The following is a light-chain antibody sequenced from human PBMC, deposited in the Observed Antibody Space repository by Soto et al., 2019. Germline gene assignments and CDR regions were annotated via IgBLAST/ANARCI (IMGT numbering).Light chain of an antibody. Sequence: DIVMTQSPDSLAVSLGERATINCKSSQSVLYLAWYQQKPGQPPKLLIYWASTRESGVPDRFSGSGSGTDFTLTISSLQAADVAVYYCQQYYSTPWTFGQGTRVEIK. CDR1: QSVLY. CDR3: QQYYSTPWT. V-gene: IGKV4-1*01. J-gene: IGKJ1*01. CDR2: WAS.